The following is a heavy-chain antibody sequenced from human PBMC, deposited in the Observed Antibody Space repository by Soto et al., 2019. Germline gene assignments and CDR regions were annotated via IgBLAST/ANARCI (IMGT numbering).Heavy chain of an antibody. CDR2: IYPGDSDT. CDR3: ERRQNYYESSGTIDY. CDR1: GYSFTSYW. V-gene: IGHV5-51*01. D-gene: IGHD3-22*01. Sequence: GESLKISCNGSGYSFTSYWIGWVRQMPGKGLEWMGIIYPGDSDTRYSPSFQGQVTISVDKSISAAYLQWSSLKASDTAMYYCERRQNYYESSGTIDYWGQGTPVPVYS. J-gene: IGHJ4*02.